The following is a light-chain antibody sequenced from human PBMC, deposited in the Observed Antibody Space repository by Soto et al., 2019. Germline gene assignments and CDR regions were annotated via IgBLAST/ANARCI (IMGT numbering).Light chain of an antibody. CDR1: QIVNSDY. Sequence: EIVLTQSPDTLSLSPVERDTLSCRASQIVNSDYLAWYQQKPGQAPRLLIYGASNRPGGIPDKFSSSGSGTDFTLTINRLEPEDYAVEYCQQYGRSPSNFAQGTKLEI. CDR2: GAS. J-gene: IGKJ2*01. CDR3: QQYGRSPSN. V-gene: IGKV3-20*01.